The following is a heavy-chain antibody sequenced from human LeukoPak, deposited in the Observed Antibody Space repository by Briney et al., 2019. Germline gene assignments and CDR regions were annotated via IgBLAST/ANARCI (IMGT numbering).Heavy chain of an antibody. Sequence: ASLRVSCMASGGTFIIDVISWVRQAPGQGLQWRGGIIPMFGAVNYAQKFQGRATITADKSTGTAYMEMSSLRSEDTAVYYCVRDYDISGPQKNFFDYWGQGTLVTVSS. J-gene: IGHJ4*02. CDR1: GGTFIIDV. V-gene: IGHV1-69*06. CDR2: IIPMFGAV. D-gene: IGHD3-22*01. CDR3: VRDYDISGPQKNFFDY.